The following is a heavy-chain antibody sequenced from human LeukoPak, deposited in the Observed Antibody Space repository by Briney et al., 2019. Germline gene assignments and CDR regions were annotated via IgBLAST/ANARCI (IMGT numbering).Heavy chain of an antibody. Sequence: KPSETLSLTCTVSGASIPSTDYYWSWIRQPPGKGLEWIGYIYYNGNTYTNPSLKSRLTISVDTSKNQFSLKLSSVTAADTAVYYCARGSSSWYSSRIDYWGQGTLVTVSS. CDR1: GASIPSTDYY. CDR2: IYYNGNT. CDR3: ARGSSSWYSSRIDY. J-gene: IGHJ4*01. V-gene: IGHV4-30-4*01. D-gene: IGHD2-2*01.